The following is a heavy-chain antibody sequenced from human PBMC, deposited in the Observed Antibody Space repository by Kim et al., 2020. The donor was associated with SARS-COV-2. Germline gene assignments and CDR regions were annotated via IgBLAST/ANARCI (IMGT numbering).Heavy chain of an antibody. CDR3: PKGCGSTTCYTSDY. J-gene: IGHJ4*02. D-gene: IGHD2-2*02. CDR1: GFTFSNFA. V-gene: IGHV3-23*01. CDR2: ISGSGTTT. Sequence: GGSLRLSCAASGFTFSNFAMSWVRQAPGKGLEWVSTISGSGTTTHYADSVEGRFTISRDNSKNTLYLQLRSLRVEDTGVYYCPKGCGSTTCYTSDYWGRGTLVTVSA.